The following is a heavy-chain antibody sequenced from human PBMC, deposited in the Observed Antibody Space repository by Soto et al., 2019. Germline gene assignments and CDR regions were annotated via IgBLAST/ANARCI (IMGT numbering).Heavy chain of an antibody. Sequence: QVQLVQSGAEVKKPGSSVKVSCKASGGTLSNYAISWVRQAPGHGLEWMGGIIPIFGTASYAQKFQGRVTITAYESTSTAYLGLSSLRSDDTAVYYCARYRSWDYFDYWGQGTLVTVSS. CDR1: GGTLSNYA. CDR3: ARYRSWDYFDY. D-gene: IGHD1-26*01. CDR2: IIPIFGTA. V-gene: IGHV1-69*01. J-gene: IGHJ4*02.